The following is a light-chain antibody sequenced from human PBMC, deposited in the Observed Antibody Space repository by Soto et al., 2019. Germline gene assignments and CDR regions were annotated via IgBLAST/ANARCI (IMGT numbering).Light chain of an antibody. V-gene: IGKV3-20*01. CDR3: LQYASPLYT. J-gene: IGKJ2*01. Sequence: VLTQSPGTLSLSPGERATLSCRASRSLSSSFLAWYQKKPGLAPRLLLYGASNRATGTPDRFSGSGSGTDFTLSISRLEPEDFAVYFCLQYASPLYTFGQGTKLEIK. CDR2: GAS. CDR1: RSLSSSF.